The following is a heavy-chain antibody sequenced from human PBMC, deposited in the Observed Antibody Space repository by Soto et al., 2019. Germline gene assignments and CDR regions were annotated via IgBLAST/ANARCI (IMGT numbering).Heavy chain of an antibody. J-gene: IGHJ6*02. CDR1: GGTFGHYA. V-gene: IGHV1-69*01. CDR2: IILIFGTA. Sequence: QVQLVQSGAEVKKPGSSVKVSCKASGGTFGHYAINWFRQAPRQGLEWIGGIILIFGTAKYAQKFQGRVTITADESTSTAYMELSSLRSEDTAVYYCARETYSTTWYVYYYGMDVWGQGTTVTVSS. CDR3: ARETYSTTWYVYYYGMDV. D-gene: IGHD6-13*01.